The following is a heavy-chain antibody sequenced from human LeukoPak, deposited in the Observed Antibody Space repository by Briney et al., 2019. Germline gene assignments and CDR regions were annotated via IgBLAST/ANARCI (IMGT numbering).Heavy chain of an antibody. D-gene: IGHD2-2*01. J-gene: IGHJ4*02. Sequence: ASVTVSCKASGYTFTSYDINWVRQAAGQGLEWMGWMNPNSGNTGYAQKFQGRVTITRNTSISTAYMELSSLRSEDTAVYYCPRAVAPAARRDFDYWGQGTLATVSS. CDR3: PRAVAPAARRDFDY. V-gene: IGHV1-8*01. CDR1: GYTFTSYD. CDR2: MNPNSGNT.